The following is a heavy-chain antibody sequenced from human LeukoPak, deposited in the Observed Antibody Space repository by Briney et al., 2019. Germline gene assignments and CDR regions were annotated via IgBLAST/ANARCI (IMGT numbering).Heavy chain of an antibody. Sequence: GRSLRLSCAASGFTFSSYGMHWVRQAPGKGLEWVAVISYDGSNKYYADSVKGRFTISRDNSKNTLYLQVNSLRAEDTAVYYCAKVLYGTDAFDIWGQGTMVTVSS. J-gene: IGHJ3*02. D-gene: IGHD4-17*01. CDR2: ISYDGSNK. CDR1: GFTFSSYG. CDR3: AKVLYGTDAFDI. V-gene: IGHV3-30*18.